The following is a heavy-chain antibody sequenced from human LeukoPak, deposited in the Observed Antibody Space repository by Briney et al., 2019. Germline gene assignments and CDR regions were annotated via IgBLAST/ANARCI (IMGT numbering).Heavy chain of an antibody. CDR2: IRYDGSNK. CDR1: GFTFSSYW. CDR3: AKEHSSSWYVGYFDY. V-gene: IGHV3-30*02. D-gene: IGHD6-13*01. Sequence: GGSLRLSCAASGFTFSSYWMSWVREAPGKGLGWGAFIRYDGSNKYSADSVKGRFTISRDNSKNTLYLQMNSLRAEDTAVYYCAKEHSSSWYVGYFDYWGQGTLVTVSS. J-gene: IGHJ4*02.